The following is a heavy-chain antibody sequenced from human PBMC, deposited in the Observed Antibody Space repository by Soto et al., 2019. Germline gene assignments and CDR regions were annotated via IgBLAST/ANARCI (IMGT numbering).Heavy chain of an antibody. D-gene: IGHD1-1*01. V-gene: IGHV1-8*01. CDR2: MNPNSGNT. CDR1: GYTFTSCD. CDR3: ARERTGTTSMDV. J-gene: IGHJ6*02. Sequence: ASVKVSCKASGYTFTSCDINWVRQATGQGLEWMGWMNPNSGNTGYAQKFQGRVTMTRNTSISTAYMELSSLRSEDTAVYYCARERTGTTSMDVWGQGTTVTVSS.